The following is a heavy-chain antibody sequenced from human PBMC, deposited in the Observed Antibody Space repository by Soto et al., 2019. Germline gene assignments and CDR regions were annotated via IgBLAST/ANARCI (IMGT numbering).Heavy chain of an antibody. J-gene: IGHJ4*02. V-gene: IGHV4-34*01. CDR3: ARVAGGYSLWNYGFFDY. CDR2: INHSGST. CDR1: GGSFVGYY. D-gene: IGHD1-7*01. Sequence: SETLSLTCAVYGGSFVGYYCSFIRHPPWKGLEWIVEINHSGSTNYSPSLKSRVTISVDTSKNQFSLKLSSVTAADTAVYYCARVAGGYSLWNYGFFDYWGQGTLVTVSS.